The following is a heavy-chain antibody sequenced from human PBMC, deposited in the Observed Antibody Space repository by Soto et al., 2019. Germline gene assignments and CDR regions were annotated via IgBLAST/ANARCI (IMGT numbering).Heavy chain of an antibody. Sequence: ASVKVSCKASGYTFTSYDINWVRQATGQGLEWMGWMNPNSGNTGYAQKFQGRVTMTRNTSISTAYMELSSLRSEDTAVYYCARFQDMITFGGVIALDAFDIWGQGTVVTVSS. D-gene: IGHD3-16*02. CDR3: ARFQDMITFGGVIALDAFDI. CDR2: MNPNSGNT. V-gene: IGHV1-8*01. CDR1: GYTFTSYD. J-gene: IGHJ3*02.